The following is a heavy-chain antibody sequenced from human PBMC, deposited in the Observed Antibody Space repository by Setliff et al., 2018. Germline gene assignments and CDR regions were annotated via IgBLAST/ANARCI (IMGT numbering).Heavy chain of an antibody. CDR3: ARMSGFLYMDV. Sequence: ETLSLTCAVYGGSFSGYYWSWIRQPPGKGLEWIGEINHSGSTNYNPSLKSRVTMSVDTSKNQFSLKLSSVTAADTAVYYCARMSGFLYMDVWGKGTTVTVSS. CDR1: GGSFSGYY. CDR2: INHSGST. V-gene: IGHV4-34*01. D-gene: IGHD3-3*01. J-gene: IGHJ6*03.